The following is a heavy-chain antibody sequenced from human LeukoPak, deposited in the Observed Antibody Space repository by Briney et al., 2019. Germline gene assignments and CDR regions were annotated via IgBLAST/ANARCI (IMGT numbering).Heavy chain of an antibody. V-gene: IGHV3-11*06. D-gene: IGHD2-2*01. J-gene: IGHJ5*02. CDR1: GFTFSDYF. CDR3: ARGIPKTYCTSTSCYVNWFDP. Sequence: GGSLRLSCAASGFTFSDYFMTWIRQAPGKGLEWVSYISSSSANTNYADSVKGRFTISRDNAKNSLSLQMNSLRAEDTAVYYCARGIPKTYCTSTSCYVNWFDPWGQGTLVIVPS. CDR2: ISSSSANT.